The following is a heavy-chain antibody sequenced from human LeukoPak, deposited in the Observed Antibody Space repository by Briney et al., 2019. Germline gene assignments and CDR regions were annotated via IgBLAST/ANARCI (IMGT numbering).Heavy chain of an antibody. CDR2: ISAYNGNT. Sequence: GASVKVSCKASGYTFASYGVTWVRQAPGQGLEGMGWISAYNGNTNYAQKLQGRVTMTTDTSTSTAYMELRSLRSDDTAVYYCARQVDSTMALPDYWGQGTLVTVSS. D-gene: IGHD3-10*01. CDR1: GYTFASYG. CDR3: ARQVDSTMALPDY. J-gene: IGHJ4*02. V-gene: IGHV1-18*01.